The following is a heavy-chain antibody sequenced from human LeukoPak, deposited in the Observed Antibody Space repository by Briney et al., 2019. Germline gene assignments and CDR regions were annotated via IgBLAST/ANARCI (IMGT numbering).Heavy chain of an antibody. J-gene: IGHJ4*02. D-gene: IGHD1-26*01. CDR1: GFTFSSHG. CDR2: VSSDGGTT. V-gene: IGHV3-30*18. Sequence: PGTSLRLSCAASGFTFSSHGIHWVRQAPGKGLQWVAVVSSDGGTTYYADSVKGRFTISRDNSKNTMYLQMNSLRAEDTAMYYCTKKGASGSRYNFDYWGQGTLVTVSS. CDR3: TKKGASGSRYNFDY.